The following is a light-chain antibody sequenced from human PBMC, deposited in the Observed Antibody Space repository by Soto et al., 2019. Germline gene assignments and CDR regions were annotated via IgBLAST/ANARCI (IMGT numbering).Light chain of an antibody. CDR2: GAS. Sequence: EIVLTQSPGTLSLSPGERATLSCRASQSVSSNYLAWSQQKPGQAPRLLIYGASSRATGIPDRFSGSGSGTNFTLTISRLEPEDFAVYYCQQYGSSPYTFGQGTKLEIK. J-gene: IGKJ2*01. V-gene: IGKV3-20*01. CDR3: QQYGSSPYT. CDR1: QSVSSNY.